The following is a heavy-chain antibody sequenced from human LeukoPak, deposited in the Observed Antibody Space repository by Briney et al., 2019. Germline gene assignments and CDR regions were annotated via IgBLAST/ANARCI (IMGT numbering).Heavy chain of an antibody. CDR2: IYSSGST. CDR3: ARDLWGYPSFDY. J-gene: IGHJ4*02. V-gene: IGHV4-39*07. D-gene: IGHD3-16*01. Sequence: SETLSLTCTVSGGSISSSGYYWGWIRQPPGKGLEWIGSIYSSGSTYYNPSLKSRVTISINTSKNQFSLKLNSVTAADTAVYYCARDLWGYPSFDYWGQGTLVTVSS. CDR1: GGSISSSGYY.